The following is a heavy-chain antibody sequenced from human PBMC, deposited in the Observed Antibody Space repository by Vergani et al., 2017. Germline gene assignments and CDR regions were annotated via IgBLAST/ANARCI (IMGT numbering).Heavy chain of an antibody. Sequence: EVQLVESGGDLVQPGRSLRLSCTASGFTFIMHAMSWVRQAPGKGLEWVSTLSASDRRTHYADSVKGRFTISRDNAKNSLYLDMSSLRAEDTAVYYCVRDVRVSRTWGQGTLVAVSS. CDR3: VRDVRVSRT. CDR2: LSASDRRT. CDR1: GFTFIMHA. V-gene: IGHV3-23*04. J-gene: IGHJ3*01.